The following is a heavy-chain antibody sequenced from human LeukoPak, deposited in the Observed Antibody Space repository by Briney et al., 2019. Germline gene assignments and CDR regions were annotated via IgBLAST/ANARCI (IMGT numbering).Heavy chain of an antibody. Sequence: ASVKVSCKASGYTFTSYYMHWVRQAPGQGLEWMGIINPSGGSTSCAQKFQGRVTMTRDTSTSTVYMELSSLRSEDTAVYYCARDPSSGGIAARFDYWGQGTLVTVSS. V-gene: IGHV1-46*01. J-gene: IGHJ4*02. D-gene: IGHD6-6*01. CDR3: ARDPSSGGIAARFDY. CDR2: INPSGGST. CDR1: GYTFTSYY.